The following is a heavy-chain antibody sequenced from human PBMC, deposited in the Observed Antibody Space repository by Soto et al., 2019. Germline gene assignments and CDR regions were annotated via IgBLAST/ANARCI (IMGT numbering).Heavy chain of an antibody. V-gene: IGHV4-28*01. CDR2: IYQSGSS. J-gene: IGHJ6*02. CDR1: GYSFNSVHF. CDR3: ARGHYRYGLDV. Sequence: SETLSLTCVVSGYSFNSVHFWGWIRHPPGKGLEWVGYIYQSGSSSDNPSLKSRVTMSLNRSKNHFSLNLTSVTAADTAVYFCARGHYRYGLDVWGQGTTVTVSS.